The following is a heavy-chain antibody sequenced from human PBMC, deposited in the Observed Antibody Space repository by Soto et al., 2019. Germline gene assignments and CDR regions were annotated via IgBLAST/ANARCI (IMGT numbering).Heavy chain of an antibody. CDR1: GGSISSSSYY. Sequence: QLLESGPGLVKPSETLSLTCTVSGGSISSSSYYWGWIRQPPGKGLEWIGSIYYSGSTYYNPSLKSRVTISVDTSKNQFSLKLSSVTAADTAVYYCASLAAAGRRYWYFDLWGRGTLVTVSS. CDR2: IYYSGST. J-gene: IGHJ2*01. D-gene: IGHD6-13*01. V-gene: IGHV4-39*01. CDR3: ASLAAAGRRYWYFDL.